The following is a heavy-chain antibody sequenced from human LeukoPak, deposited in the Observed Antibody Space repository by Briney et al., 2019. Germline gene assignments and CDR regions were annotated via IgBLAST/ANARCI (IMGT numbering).Heavy chain of an antibody. Sequence: GGSLRLSCAASGFTFSSYSMNWVRQPPGKGLEWVSSISSSSSYIYYADSVKGRFTISRDNAKNSLYLQMNSLRAEDTAVYYCARSWSNPKFDYWGQGTLVTVSS. J-gene: IGHJ4*02. CDR2: ISSSSSYI. D-gene: IGHD6-13*01. CDR1: GFTFSSYS. V-gene: IGHV3-21*01. CDR3: ARSWSNPKFDY.